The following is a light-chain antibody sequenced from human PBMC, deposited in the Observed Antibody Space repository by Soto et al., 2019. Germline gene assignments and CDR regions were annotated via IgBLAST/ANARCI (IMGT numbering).Light chain of an antibody. J-gene: IGKJ2*01. CDR2: GAS. Sequence: EIVLTQSPGTVSLSPGERATLSCRASQSVSSRNLAWYRQKPGQSPSLLIFGASNRATGIPDRFSGSGSGTDFTLTISRLETADCAVYYCLRYGDAPPAYTFGQGTKLEIK. CDR1: QSVSSRN. V-gene: IGKV3-20*01. CDR3: LRYGDAPPAYT.